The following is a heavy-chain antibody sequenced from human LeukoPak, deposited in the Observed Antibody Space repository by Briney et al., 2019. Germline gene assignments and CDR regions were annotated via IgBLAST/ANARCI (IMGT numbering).Heavy chain of an antibody. J-gene: IGHJ4*02. CDR3: ARDQNSGSYPNSNYFDY. CDR2: INPNSGDA. V-gene: IGHV1-2*06. CDR1: GYTFTGYH. D-gene: IGHD1-26*01. Sequence: GASVKVSCKASGYTFTGYHMHWVRQAPGQGLEWMGRINPNSGDANYAQKFQGRVTMTRDTSTSTVYMELSSLRSEDTAVYYCARDQNSGSYPNSNYFDYWGQGTLVTVSS.